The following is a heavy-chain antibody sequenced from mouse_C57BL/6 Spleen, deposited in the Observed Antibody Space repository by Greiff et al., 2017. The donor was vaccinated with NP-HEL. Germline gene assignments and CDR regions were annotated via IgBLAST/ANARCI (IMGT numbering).Heavy chain of an antibody. V-gene: IGHV1-64*01. Sequence: QVQLQQPGAELVKPGASVKLSCKASGYTFTSYWMHWVKQRPGQGLEWIGMIHPTSGSTNYNEKFKSKATLTVDKSSSTAYMQLSSLTSEDSAVYYCARRWDPLFDDWGQGTTLTVSS. CDR2: IHPTSGST. J-gene: IGHJ2*01. D-gene: IGHD4-1*01. CDR1: GYTFTSYW. CDR3: ARRWDPLFDD.